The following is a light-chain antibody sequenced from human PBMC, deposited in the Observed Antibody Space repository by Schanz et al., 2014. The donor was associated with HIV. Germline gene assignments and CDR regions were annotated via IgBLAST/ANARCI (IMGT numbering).Light chain of an antibody. CDR2: GAS. CDR3: QQYNNWPAGVYT. Sequence: EVVMTQSPATLSVSPGERATLSCRASQSVSNNLAWYQQTPGQVPRLLIYGASSRATGIPDRFSGSGSGTEFTLTISSLQSEDVAVYYCQQYNNWPAGVYTFGQGTKLEIK. CDR1: QSVSNN. V-gene: IGKV3D-15*01. J-gene: IGKJ2*01.